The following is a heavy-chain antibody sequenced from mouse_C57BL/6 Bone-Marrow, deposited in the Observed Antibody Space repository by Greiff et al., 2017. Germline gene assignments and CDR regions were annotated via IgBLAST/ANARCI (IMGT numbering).Heavy chain of an antibody. CDR2: INPSNGGT. J-gene: IGHJ3*01. CDR1: GYTFTSYW. Sequence: QVQLQQPGTELVKPGASVKLSCKASGYTFTSYWMHWVKQRPGQGLEWIGNINPSNGGTNYNEKFKSKATLTVDKSSSTAYMQLSSLTSEDAAVYYCARFRYYGSRAWFAYWGQGTLVTVSA. CDR3: ARFRYYGSRAWFAY. V-gene: IGHV1-53*01. D-gene: IGHD1-1*01.